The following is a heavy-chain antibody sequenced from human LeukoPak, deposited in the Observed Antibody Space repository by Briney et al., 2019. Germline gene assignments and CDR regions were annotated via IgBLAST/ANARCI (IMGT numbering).Heavy chain of an antibody. D-gene: IGHD1-26*01. Sequence: TGGSLRLSCSASGFTFSSYSMNWVRQAPGKGLEWVSYISSSSSTIYYADSVKGRFTISRDNAKNSLYLQMNSLRAEDTAVYYCARSGSYYEYMDVWGKGTTVTVSS. J-gene: IGHJ6*03. CDR3: ARSGSYYEYMDV. CDR2: ISSSSSTI. CDR1: GFTFSSYS. V-gene: IGHV3-48*01.